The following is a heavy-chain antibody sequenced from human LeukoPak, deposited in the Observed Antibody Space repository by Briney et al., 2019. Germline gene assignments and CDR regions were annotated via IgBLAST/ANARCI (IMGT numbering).Heavy chain of an antibody. CDR2: IYYSGST. CDR1: GGSISSGGYY. Sequence: SQTLSLTCTVSGGSISSGGYYWSWIRQHPGKGLEWIGYIYYSGSTYYNPSLKSRVTISVDTSKNQFSLKLSSVTAADTAVYYCARDVGWVGSQVSDYWGQGTLVTVSS. D-gene: IGHD6-19*01. J-gene: IGHJ4*02. V-gene: IGHV4-31*03. CDR3: ARDVGWVGSQVSDY.